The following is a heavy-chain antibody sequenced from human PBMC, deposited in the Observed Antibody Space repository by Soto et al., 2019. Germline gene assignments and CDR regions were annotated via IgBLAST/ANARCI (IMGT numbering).Heavy chain of an antibody. Sequence: SETLSLTCAVYGGSSSGYYWSWIRQPPGKGLEWIGEINHSGSTNYNPSLKSRVTISVDASKNQFSLKLSSVTAADTAVYYCARGGPGYYYVSGSYSKKGSNWFDPWGQRTLVTVSA. V-gene: IGHV4-34*01. CDR1: GGSSSGYY. CDR2: INHSGST. CDR3: ARGGPGYYYVSGSYSKKGSNWFDP. J-gene: IGHJ5*02. D-gene: IGHD3-10*01.